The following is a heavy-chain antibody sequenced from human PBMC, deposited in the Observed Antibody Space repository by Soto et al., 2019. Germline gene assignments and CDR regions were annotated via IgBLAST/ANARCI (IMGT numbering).Heavy chain of an antibody. V-gene: IGHV1-46*01. Sequence: QVQLVQSGAEVKKPGASVKVACKTSGHTLINYYMHWVRQAPGQGLDWLGKIDPSGNGTSYAERFQGRITLTSDTSTKTVYVELSSQRSEDTAIYYCAINYYDSSGYLYWGQGTLVTVSS. CDR1: GHTLINYY. D-gene: IGHD3-22*01. J-gene: IGHJ4*02. CDR2: IDPSGNGT. CDR3: AINYYDSSGYLY.